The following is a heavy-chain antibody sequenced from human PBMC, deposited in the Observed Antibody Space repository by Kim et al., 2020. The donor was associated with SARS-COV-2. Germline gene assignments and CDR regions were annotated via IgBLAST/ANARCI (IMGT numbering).Heavy chain of an antibody. Sequence: GGSLRLSCVASGFTFSNYWMTWVRQAPGKGLEWVANIREDGGVKQYMDSVKGRFTISRDNARNSLYLEVNSLRVDDTAVYYCAREEADSSGWGDWGQGTLVTVSS. V-gene: IGHV3-7*03. D-gene: IGHD6-19*01. CDR1: GFTFSNYW. J-gene: IGHJ4*02. CDR3: AREEADSSGWGD. CDR2: IREDGGVK.